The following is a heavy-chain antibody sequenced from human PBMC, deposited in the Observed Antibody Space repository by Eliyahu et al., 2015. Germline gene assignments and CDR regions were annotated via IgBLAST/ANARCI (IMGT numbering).Heavy chain of an antibody. CDR2: ISYDGSKK. CDR1: GFXXSRYT. J-gene: IGHJ4*02. Sequence: QVQLVESGGGVVQPGXSLRXSXXASGFXXSRYTMHWGRQAPGKGVEWVAVISYDGSKKDYADSVKGRFTISRDNSKSTLYLHMNSLRPEDTAVFYCARGPGPAEAVPGSFWGQGTLVTVSS. D-gene: IGHD6-19*01. CDR3: ARGPGPAEAVPGSF. V-gene: IGHV3-30*01.